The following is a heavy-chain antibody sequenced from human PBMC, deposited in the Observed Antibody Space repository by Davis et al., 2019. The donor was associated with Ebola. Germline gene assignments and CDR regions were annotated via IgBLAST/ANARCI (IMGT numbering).Heavy chain of an antibody. CDR2: IIPIFGTA. V-gene: IGHV1-69*13. CDR1: GGTFSSYA. J-gene: IGHJ3*02. CDR3: AKEGSSDAFDI. D-gene: IGHD1-26*01. Sequence: SVKVSCKASGGTFSSYAISWVRQAPGQGLEWMGGIIPIFGTANYAQKLQGRVTITADESTSTAYMELSSLRSEDTAVYYCAKEGSSDAFDIWGQGTMVTVSS.